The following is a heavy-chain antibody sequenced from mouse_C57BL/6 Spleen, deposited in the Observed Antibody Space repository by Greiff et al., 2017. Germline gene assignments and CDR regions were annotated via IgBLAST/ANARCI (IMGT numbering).Heavy chain of an antibody. J-gene: IGHJ3*01. V-gene: IGHV5-6*02. CDR3: ARRDDGYWFAY. CDR1: GFTFSSYG. CDR2: ISSGGSYT. Sequence: EVMLVESGGDLVKPGGSLKLSCAASGFTFSSYGMSWVRQTPDKRLEWVATISSGGSYTYYPDSVKGRFTISRDNAKNTLYLQMSSLKSEDTAMYYCARRDDGYWFAYWGQGTLVTVSA. D-gene: IGHD2-3*01.